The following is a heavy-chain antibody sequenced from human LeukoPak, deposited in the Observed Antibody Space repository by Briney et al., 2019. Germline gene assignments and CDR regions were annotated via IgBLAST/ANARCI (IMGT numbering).Heavy chain of an antibody. J-gene: IGHJ4*02. CDR2: ISAYNGNT. CDR3: ARDPEPTGLIDY. Sequence: ASAKVSCKASGYTFTSYGISWVRQAPGQGLEWMGWISAYNGNTNYAQKLQGRVTMTTDTSTSTAYMELRSLKSDDTAVYYCARDPEPTGLIDYWGQGTLVTVSS. D-gene: IGHD3-16*01. CDR1: GYTFTSYG. V-gene: IGHV1-18*01.